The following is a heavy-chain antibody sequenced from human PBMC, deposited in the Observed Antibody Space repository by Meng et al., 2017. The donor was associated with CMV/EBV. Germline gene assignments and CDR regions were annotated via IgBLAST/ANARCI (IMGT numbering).Heavy chain of an antibody. D-gene: IGHD1-26*01. V-gene: IGHV5-51*01. Sequence: GGSLRLSCKGSGYSFTSYWIDWVRQMPGKGLEWMGIIYPGDSDTRYSPSFQGQVTISADKSISTAYLQWSSLKASDTAMYYCAIRGNYYWFDPWGQGTLVTVSS. J-gene: IGHJ5*02. CDR3: AIRGNYYWFDP. CDR2: IYPGDSDT. CDR1: GYSFTSYW.